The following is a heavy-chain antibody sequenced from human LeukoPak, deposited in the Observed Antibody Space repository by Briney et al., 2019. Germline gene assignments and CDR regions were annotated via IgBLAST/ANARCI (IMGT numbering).Heavy chain of an antibody. CDR3: AKGTYNWNDDYYFDY. Sequence: PGGSLRLSCAASGFTFSSYAMSWVRQAPGKGLQRVSTISGSGGSTYYADSVKGRFTISRDNSKNTLYLQMNSLRAEDTAVYYCAKGTYNWNDDYYFDYWGQGTLVTVSS. J-gene: IGHJ4*02. CDR1: GFTFSSYA. CDR2: ISGSGGST. D-gene: IGHD1-20*01. V-gene: IGHV3-23*01.